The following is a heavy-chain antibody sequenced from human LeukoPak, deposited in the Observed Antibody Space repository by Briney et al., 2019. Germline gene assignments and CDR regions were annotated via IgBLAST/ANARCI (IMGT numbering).Heavy chain of an antibody. D-gene: IGHD3-10*01. CDR2: INPSGGST. Sequence: PLSSVNVSCKASGYTFTTYYIHLVRQAPGQGIEWMGLINPSGGSTNYAQKFQGRVTMTRDTSTSTVYMELSSLRSEDTAVYYCARGPRITMVRGGQWYYYMDVWGKGTTVTISS. CDR3: ARGPRITMVRGGQWYYYMDV. V-gene: IGHV1-46*01. CDR1: GYTFTTYY. J-gene: IGHJ6*03.